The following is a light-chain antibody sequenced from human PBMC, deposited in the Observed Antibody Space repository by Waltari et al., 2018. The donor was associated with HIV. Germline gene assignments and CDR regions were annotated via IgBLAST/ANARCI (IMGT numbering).Light chain of an antibody. J-gene: IGLJ3*02. V-gene: IGLV4-69*01. CDR1: SGYTAYA. Sequence: QLVLTQSASASASLGASVQLTCTLSSGYTAYATAWPQQQAENGPRYLMKVNSDGSYSRGDGIPDRFSGSSSEAERYLTISSLQSEDEADYYCQTWDTGIRVFGGGTKLTVL. CDR2: VNSDGSY. CDR3: QTWDTGIRV.